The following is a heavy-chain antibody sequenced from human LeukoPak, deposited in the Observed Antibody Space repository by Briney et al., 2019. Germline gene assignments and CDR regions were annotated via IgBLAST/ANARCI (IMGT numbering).Heavy chain of an antibody. CDR2: INPSGGST. D-gene: IGHD2-8*01. Sequence: GASVKVSCKASGYNFISYYMHWVRQAPGQGLEWMGIINPSGGSTSYAQKFQDRVTVTRDTSTSTVYMELSSLKSEDTAVYYCAREDVVLVDAVRYYYYGMDVRGQGTTVTVSS. CDR1: GYNFISYY. J-gene: IGHJ6*02. V-gene: IGHV1-46*01. CDR3: AREDVVLVDAVRYYYYGMDV.